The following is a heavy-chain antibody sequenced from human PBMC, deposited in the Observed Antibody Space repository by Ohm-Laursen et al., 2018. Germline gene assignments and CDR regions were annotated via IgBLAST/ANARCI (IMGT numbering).Heavy chain of an antibody. CDR3: ARHQGDHLRTIFGVVIVWAFDY. J-gene: IGHJ4*02. D-gene: IGHD3-3*01. V-gene: IGHV4-39*01. CDR2: IYYSGST. CDR1: GGTISSSSYY. Sequence: TLSLTCTVSGGTISSSSYYWGWIRQPPGKGLEWIGSIYYSGSTYYNPSLKSRVTISVDTSKNQFSLKLSSVTAADTAVYYCARHQGDHLRTIFGVVIVWAFDYWGQGTLVTVSS.